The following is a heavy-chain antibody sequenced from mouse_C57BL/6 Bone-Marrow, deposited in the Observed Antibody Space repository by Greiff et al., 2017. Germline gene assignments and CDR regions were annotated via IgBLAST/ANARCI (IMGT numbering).Heavy chain of an antibody. CDR1: GFTFSDYY. CDR3: ARSTMINYFDY. V-gene: IGHV5-16*01. D-gene: IGHD2-4*01. CDR2: INYDGSST. J-gene: IGHJ2*01. Sequence: EVKLVESEGGLVQPGSSMKLSCTASGFTFSDYYMAWVRQVPEKGLEWVANINYDGSSTYYLDSLKSRFIISRDNAKNILYLQMSSLKSEDTATDYCARSTMINYFDYWGQGTTLTVSS.